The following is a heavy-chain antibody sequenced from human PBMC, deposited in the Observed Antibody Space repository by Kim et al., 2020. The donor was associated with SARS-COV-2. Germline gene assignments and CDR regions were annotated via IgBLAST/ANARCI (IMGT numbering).Heavy chain of an antibody. V-gene: IGHV3-64*01. J-gene: IGHJ4*02. CDR2: ISSNGGST. CDR3: ARVGWYYDSSGYYY. D-gene: IGHD3-22*01. Sequence: GGSLRLSCVASGFTFSSYPMHWVRQAPGKGLEYVSAISSNGGSTYYANSVKGRFTISRDNSKNTLYLQMGSLRPEDMAVYYCARVGWYYDSSGYYYWGQG. CDR1: GFTFSSYP.